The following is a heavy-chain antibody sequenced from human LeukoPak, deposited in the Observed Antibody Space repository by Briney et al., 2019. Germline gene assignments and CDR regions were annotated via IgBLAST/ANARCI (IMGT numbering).Heavy chain of an antibody. V-gene: IGHV3-15*01. J-gene: IGHJ4*02. CDR1: GFTFSSYA. D-gene: IGHD3-22*01. CDR2: IISKSDGGAT. Sequence: GGSLRLSCAASGFTFSSYAMRWVRQAPGRGLECVGRIISKSDGGATHYAAPVKGRFTISRDDSKNTLYLQMSSLKSEDTAVYYCTTDQGDSTGFYHFDHWGQGTLVTVSS. CDR3: TTDQGDSTGFYHFDH.